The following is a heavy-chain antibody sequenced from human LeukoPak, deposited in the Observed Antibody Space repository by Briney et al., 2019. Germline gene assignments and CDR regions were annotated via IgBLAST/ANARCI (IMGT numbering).Heavy chain of an antibody. V-gene: IGHV3-23*01. CDR3: AKDHEFVATILGY. CDR1: GFTFYDYA. CDR2: ISGSGGST. J-gene: IGHJ4*02. D-gene: IGHD5-12*01. Sequence: PGRSLRLSRAASGFTFYDYAMHWVRQAPGKGLEWVSAISGSGGSTYYADSVKGRFTISRDNSKNTLYLQMNSLRAEDTAVYYCAKDHEFVATILGYWGQGTLVTVSS.